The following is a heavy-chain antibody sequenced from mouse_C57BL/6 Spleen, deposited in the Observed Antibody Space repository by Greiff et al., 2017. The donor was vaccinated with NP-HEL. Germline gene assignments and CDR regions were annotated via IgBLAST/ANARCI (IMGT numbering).Heavy chain of an antibody. V-gene: IGHV1-42*01. CDR2: INPSTGGT. CDR1: GYSFTGYY. Sequence: EVKLVESGPELVKPGASVKISCKASGYSFTGYYMNWVKQSPEKSLEWIGEINPSTGGTTYNQKFKAKATLTVDKSSSTAYMQLKSLTSEDSAVYYCATRWAMDYWGQGTSVTVSS. CDR3: ATRWAMDY. J-gene: IGHJ4*01.